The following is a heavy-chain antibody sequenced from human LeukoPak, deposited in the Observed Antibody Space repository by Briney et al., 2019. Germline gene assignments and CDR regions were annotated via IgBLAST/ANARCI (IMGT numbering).Heavy chain of an antibody. J-gene: IGHJ4*02. CDR2: IDWDDEK. V-gene: IGHV2-70*11. CDR3: ARLEKWASGSFDY. CDR1: GFSLSTSAMC. D-gene: IGHD3-10*01. Sequence: SGPALVKPTQTLTLTCTFSGFSLSTSAMCVSWIRQPPGKALEWLARIDWDDEKYYSTSLKTRLTISKDTSKNQVVLTMTNVDPVDTATYYCARLEKWASGSFDYWGQGTLVTVSS.